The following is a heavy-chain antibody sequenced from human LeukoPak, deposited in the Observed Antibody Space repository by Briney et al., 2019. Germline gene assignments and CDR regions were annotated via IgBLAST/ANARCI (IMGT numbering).Heavy chain of an antibody. V-gene: IGHV4-59*08. CDR3: ARKGYSGYDPIDY. Sequence: SETLSLTCTVSGGSISSYYWSWIRQPPGKGLEWIGYIYYSGSTNYNPSLKSRVTISVDTSKNQFSLKLSSVTAADTAVYYCARKGYSGYDPIDYWGQGTLVTVSS. CDR1: GGSISSYY. CDR2: IYYSGST. D-gene: IGHD5-12*01. J-gene: IGHJ4*02.